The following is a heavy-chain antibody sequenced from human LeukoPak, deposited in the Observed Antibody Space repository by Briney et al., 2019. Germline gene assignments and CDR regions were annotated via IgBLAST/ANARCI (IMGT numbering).Heavy chain of an antibody. J-gene: IGHJ4*02. CDR1: GFTFSSYS. V-gene: IGHV3-21*01. Sequence: GGSLRLSCAASGFTFSSYSMNWVCQAPGKGLEWVSSISSSSSYIYYADSVKGRITISRDNAKNSLYLQMNSLRAEDTAVYYCARSLGGYSYGCFDYWGQGTLVTVSS. CDR3: ARSLGGYSYGCFDY. CDR2: ISSSSSYI. D-gene: IGHD5-18*01.